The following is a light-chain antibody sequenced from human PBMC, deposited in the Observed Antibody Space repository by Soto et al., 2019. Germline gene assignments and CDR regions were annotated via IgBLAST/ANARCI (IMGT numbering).Light chain of an antibody. CDR1: QGISSY. J-gene: IGKJ3*01. CDR3: QQLNSYPPT. V-gene: IGKV1-9*01. CDR2: AAS. Sequence: IKLTQSPSFLSASVGDRVTITCRASQGISSYLAWYQQKPGKAPKLLIYAASTLQSGVPSRFSGSGSGTEFTLTISSLQPEDFATYYCQQLNSYPPTFGPGTKVDI.